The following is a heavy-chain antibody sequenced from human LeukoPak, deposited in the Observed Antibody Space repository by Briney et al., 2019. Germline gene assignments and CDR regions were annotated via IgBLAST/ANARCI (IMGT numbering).Heavy chain of an antibody. D-gene: IGHD1-26*01. J-gene: IGHJ4*02. CDR2: IYYSGST. V-gene: IGHV4-59*08. Sequence: MTSETLSLTCTVSGGSISSYYWTWIQQPPGKGLEWIGYIYYSGSTKYNPSLKSRVTISVDTSKNQFSLRLSSVTAADTAVYYCARAQVGIVGATEFAYWGQGTLVTVSS. CDR1: GGSISSYY. CDR3: ARAQVGIVGATEFAY.